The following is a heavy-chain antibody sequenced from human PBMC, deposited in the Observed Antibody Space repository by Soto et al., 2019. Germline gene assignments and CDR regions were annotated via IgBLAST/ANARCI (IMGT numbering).Heavy chain of an antibody. J-gene: IGHJ4*02. Sequence: QVQLVQSGAEVKKPGASVKVSCKASGNTFISYGISWVRQAPGQGLEWMGWISGDNGNTTYAQKLQGRVFMTTDTSTTTAYMELRSLTSDDTAVYYCARGAYYDSSGYYYFDYWGQGPLVTASS. CDR3: ARGAYYDSSGYYYFDY. V-gene: IGHV1-18*04. D-gene: IGHD3-22*01. CDR2: ISGDNGNT. CDR1: GNTFISYG.